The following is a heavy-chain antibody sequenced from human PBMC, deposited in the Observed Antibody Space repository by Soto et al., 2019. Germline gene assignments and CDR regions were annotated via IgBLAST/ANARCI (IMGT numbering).Heavy chain of an antibody. V-gene: IGHV4-39*01. D-gene: IGHD3-3*01. CDR2: IYYSGST. CDR3: ARPGYDFWSGYYYYYYYMDV. J-gene: IGHJ6*03. CDR1: GGSISSGDYY. Sequence: SETLSLTCTVSGGSISSGDYYWSWIRQPPGKGLEWIGSIYYSGSTYYNPSLKSRVTISVDTSKNQFSLKLSSVTAADTAVYYCARPGYDFWSGYYYYYYYMDVWGKGTTVTVS.